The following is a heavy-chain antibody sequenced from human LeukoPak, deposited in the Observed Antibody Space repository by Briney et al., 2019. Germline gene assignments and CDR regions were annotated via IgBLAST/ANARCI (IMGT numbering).Heavy chain of an antibody. CDR2: INHSGST. Sequence: PSETMSLTCAVYGGSFSGYYWSWIRQPPGKGLEWIGEINHSGSTNYNPSLRSRVTISVHTSKNQFSLKLSSVTAADTAVYYCARRAYYYGMDVWGKGTTVTVSS. J-gene: IGHJ6*04. CDR3: ARRAYYYGMDV. V-gene: IGHV4-34*01. CDR1: GGSFSGYY.